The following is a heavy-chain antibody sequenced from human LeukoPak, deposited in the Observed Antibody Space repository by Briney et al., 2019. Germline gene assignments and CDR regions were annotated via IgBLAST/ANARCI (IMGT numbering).Heavy chain of an antibody. D-gene: IGHD3-22*01. V-gene: IGHV4-34*01. CDR2: IYHSGST. Sequence: PSETLSLTRAVYGGSFSGYYWSWIRQPPGKGLEWIGSIYHSGSTYYNPSLRSRITISIDTSKNQFSLKLSSVTAADTAVYYCAREAFSSGYYDDYWGQGTLVTVSS. CDR3: AREAFSSGYYDDY. CDR1: GGSFSGYY. J-gene: IGHJ4*02.